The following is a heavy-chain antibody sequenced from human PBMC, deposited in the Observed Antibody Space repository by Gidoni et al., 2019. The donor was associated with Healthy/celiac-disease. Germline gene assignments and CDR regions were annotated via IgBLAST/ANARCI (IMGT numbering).Heavy chain of an antibody. D-gene: IGHD3-3*01. CDR1: GFTFRSYA. CDR3: AKDRHDFWSGYYRAPGAFDI. Sequence: EVQLLESGGGLVQPGGSLRLSCAASGFTFRSYAMSWVRQAPGKGLEGVAAIRGSGGSRYYADSVKGRFTISRDNSKNTLYLQMNSLRAEDTAVYYCAKDRHDFWSGYYRAPGAFDIWGQGTMVTVSS. J-gene: IGHJ3*02. CDR2: IRGSGGSR. V-gene: IGHV3-23*01.